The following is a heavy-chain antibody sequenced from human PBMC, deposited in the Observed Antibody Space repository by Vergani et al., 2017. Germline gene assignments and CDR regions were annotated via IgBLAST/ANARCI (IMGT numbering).Heavy chain of an antibody. Sequence: EVQLVESGGGLVKPGGSLRLSCAASGFTFSSYSMNWVRQAPGKGLEWVSSISSISSYIYYADSVKGRFTISRDNAKNPLYLQMNSLRAEETAVYYCARAPSDTWYYYYMDVWGKGTTVTVSS. J-gene: IGHJ6*03. V-gene: IGHV3-21*01. CDR2: ISSISSYI. CDR1: GFTFSSYS. D-gene: IGHD5-18*01. CDR3: ARAPSDTWYYYYMDV.